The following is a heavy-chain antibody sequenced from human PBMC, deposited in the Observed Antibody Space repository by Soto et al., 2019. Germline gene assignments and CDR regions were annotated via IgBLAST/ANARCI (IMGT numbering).Heavy chain of an antibody. Sequence: EVQLLEHGGQLVQPGESLRLSCAASGFTFRTFTMNWVRQAPGKGLEWVSGIIGGDGDKFYSDSVKGRFTISRDNSKDMLFLQMSSLRVDDTAVYYCAQDRDPDGIWTFDSWGQGTLVTVSS. CDR1: GFTFRTFT. CDR2: IIGGDGDK. D-gene: IGHD3-9*01. V-gene: IGHV3-23*01. CDR3: AQDRDPDGIWTFDS. J-gene: IGHJ5*01.